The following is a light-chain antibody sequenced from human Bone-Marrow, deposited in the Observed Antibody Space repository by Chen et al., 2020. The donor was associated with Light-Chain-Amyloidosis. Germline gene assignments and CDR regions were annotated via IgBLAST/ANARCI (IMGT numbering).Light chain of an antibody. CDR3: MQGTHWPMT. CDR1: ESLLYRDGDTY. CDR2: GVS. V-gene: IGKV2-30*01. J-gene: IGKJ5*01. Sequence: DVVLTQSPLSLPVIPGQPASISCRSSESLLYRDGDTYLSWFHQRPGQSPRRLIYGVSKRDSGVPDRFSGSGSGALFTLKISRVQADDVGVHYCMQGTHWPMTFGPGTRLEIK.